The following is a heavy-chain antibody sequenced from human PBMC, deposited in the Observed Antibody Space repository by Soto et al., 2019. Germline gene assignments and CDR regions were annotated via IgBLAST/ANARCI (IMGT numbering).Heavy chain of an antibody. CDR3: ARARGARYFDY. CDR2: IYYSGST. V-gene: IGHV4-30-4*01. J-gene: IGHJ4*02. CDR1: VGSISSGDYY. Sequence: SETLSLTCTVSVGSISSGDYYWSWIRQPPGKGLEWIGYIYYSGSTYYNPSLKSRVTISVDTSKNQFSLKLSSVTAADTAVYYCARARGARYFDYWGQGTLVTVSS. D-gene: IGHD2-15*01.